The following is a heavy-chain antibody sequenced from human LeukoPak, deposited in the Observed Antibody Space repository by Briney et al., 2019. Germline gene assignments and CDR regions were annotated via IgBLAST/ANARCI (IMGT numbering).Heavy chain of an antibody. V-gene: IGHV3-20*04. D-gene: IGHD6-13*01. CDR3: AKLSGIAAVEYYFDY. Sequence: GGSLRLSCAASGFTFDDYGMSWVRHAPGKGLEWVSGINWNGGSTGYADSVKGRFTISRDNAKNSLYLQMNSLRAEDTAVYYCAKLSGIAAVEYYFDYWGQGTLVTVCS. CDR1: GFTFDDYG. CDR2: INWNGGST. J-gene: IGHJ4*02.